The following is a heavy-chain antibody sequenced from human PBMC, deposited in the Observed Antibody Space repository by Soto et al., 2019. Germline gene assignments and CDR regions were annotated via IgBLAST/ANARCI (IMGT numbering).Heavy chain of an antibody. Sequence: VKVSCKASGYTFTSYGISWVRQAPGQGLEWMGWISAYNGNTNYAQKLQGRVTMTTDTSTSTAYMELRSLRSDDTAVYYCARDPSYYDSSGTRGFDYWGQGTLVTVSS. D-gene: IGHD3-22*01. V-gene: IGHV1-18*01. CDR1: GYTFTSYG. J-gene: IGHJ4*02. CDR3: ARDPSYYDSSGTRGFDY. CDR2: ISAYNGNT.